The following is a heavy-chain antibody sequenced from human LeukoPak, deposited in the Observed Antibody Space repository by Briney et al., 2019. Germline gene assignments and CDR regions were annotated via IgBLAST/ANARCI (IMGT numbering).Heavy chain of an antibody. Sequence: GGSLRLSCAASGFTFSSYAMSWVRQAPGKGLEWVSAISGSGGSTYYADSVKGRFTISRDNSKNTLYLQMNSLRAEDTAVYYCGADQQLVPFDYWGQGTLVTVSS. J-gene: IGHJ4*02. CDR1: GFTFSSYA. CDR2: ISGSGGST. D-gene: IGHD6-13*01. V-gene: IGHV3-23*01. CDR3: GADQQLVPFDY.